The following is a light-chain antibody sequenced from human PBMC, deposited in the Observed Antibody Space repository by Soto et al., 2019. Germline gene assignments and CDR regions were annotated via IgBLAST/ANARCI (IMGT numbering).Light chain of an antibody. Sequence: EIVLTQSPATLSLSPGARATLSCRTSQSVTTNFAWYQQNPGQAPRLLIYDISNRASDMPDRFSGSGSETVFTLTISSLEPEDFAVYYCQQRATWPPLITVGPGTKVEIK. CDR2: DIS. CDR3: QQRATWPPLIT. J-gene: IGKJ3*01. V-gene: IGKV3-11*01. CDR1: QSVTTN.